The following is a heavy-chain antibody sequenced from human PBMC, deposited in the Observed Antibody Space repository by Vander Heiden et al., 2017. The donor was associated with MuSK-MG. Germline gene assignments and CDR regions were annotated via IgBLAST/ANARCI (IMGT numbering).Heavy chain of an antibody. CDR1: GFPFSSYS. V-gene: IGHV3-30*04. Sequence: VHLMESGGAVLPPGGSLRLSCTASGFPFSSYSLHWVRQAPGKALQWVAVISYDGSNKYYADAVKGRFTISRDNSKQTLFLKMKSVRPEDTAVYYSARDRGQLGYYDYWGHGTLVTVYS. CDR3: ARDRGQLGYYDY. CDR2: ISYDGSNK. D-gene: IGHD3-10*01. J-gene: IGHJ4*01.